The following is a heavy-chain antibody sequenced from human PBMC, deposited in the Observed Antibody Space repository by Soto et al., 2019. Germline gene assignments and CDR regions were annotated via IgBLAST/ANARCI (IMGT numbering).Heavy chain of an antibody. CDR3: AHKGGGDRILDY. V-gene: IGHV2-5*02. D-gene: IGHD3-16*01. CDR1: GFSLRTNGVG. J-gene: IGHJ4*02. CDR2: IYWDGYK. Sequence: QITLKESGPTLVKPTQTLTLTCAFSGFSLRTNGVGVGWIRQPPGKALEWLALIYWDGYKHYSPSLESRLTITEDTSKNEVVLTVTNMDPVDTATYYCAHKGGGDRILDYWSQGTLVTVSS.